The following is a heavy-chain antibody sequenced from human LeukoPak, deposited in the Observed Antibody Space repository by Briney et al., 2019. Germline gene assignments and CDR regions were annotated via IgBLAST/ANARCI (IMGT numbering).Heavy chain of an antibody. Sequence: PGGSLRLSCAASGFTVSTKYMNWVRQAPGKGLEWVSVISSAGSTYYADSVKGRFTISRDNSKNTLYLQMNSLRAEDTAVYYCASTDGYNSFDYWGQGTLVTVSS. CDR1: GFTVSTKY. D-gene: IGHD5-24*01. V-gene: IGHV3-53*01. J-gene: IGHJ4*02. CDR2: ISSAGST. CDR3: ASTDGYNSFDY.